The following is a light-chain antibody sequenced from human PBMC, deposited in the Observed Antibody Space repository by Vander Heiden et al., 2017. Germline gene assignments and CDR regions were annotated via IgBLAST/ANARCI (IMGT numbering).Light chain of an antibody. CDR3: LLNFGGVHGV. Sequence: QAVVTQEPSLTVSPGGTVTLTSSSSTGALTSANFPNWFQHNPGQAPRPLFYTISNKQSGVHSGTPARVSGSLLGGHDTLTLSGARPEDEAYYYCLLNFGGVHGVFGGGTQMTVL. CDR2: TIS. J-gene: IGLJ3*02. CDR1: TGALTSANF. V-gene: IGLV7-43*01.